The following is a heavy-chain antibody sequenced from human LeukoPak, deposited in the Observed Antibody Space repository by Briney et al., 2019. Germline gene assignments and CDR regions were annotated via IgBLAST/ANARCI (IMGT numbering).Heavy chain of an antibody. Sequence: AASVKVSCKASGYTFISYYMHWVRQARGQGLECMGIINPSGGSTSYAQKFQGRVTMTRDTSTSTVYMELSSPRSEDTAVYYCARDRDTIFGVAGTLDYWGQGTLVTVSS. J-gene: IGHJ4*02. CDR3: ARDRDTIFGVAGTLDY. CDR2: INPSGGST. D-gene: IGHD3-3*01. V-gene: IGHV1-46*01. CDR1: GYTFISYY.